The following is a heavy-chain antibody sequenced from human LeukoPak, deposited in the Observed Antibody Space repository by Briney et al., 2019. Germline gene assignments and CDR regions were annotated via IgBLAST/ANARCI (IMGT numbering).Heavy chain of an antibody. J-gene: IGHJ4*02. Sequence: GGSLRLSCAASEFTFSSYEMNWVRQAPGKGLEWVSYISSSGSTIYYADSVKGRFTISRDNAKNSLYLQMNSLRAEDTAVYYCARGEGIAAASDYWGQGTLVTVSS. CDR3: ARGEGIAAASDY. CDR1: EFTFSSYE. CDR2: ISSSGSTI. V-gene: IGHV3-48*03. D-gene: IGHD6-13*01.